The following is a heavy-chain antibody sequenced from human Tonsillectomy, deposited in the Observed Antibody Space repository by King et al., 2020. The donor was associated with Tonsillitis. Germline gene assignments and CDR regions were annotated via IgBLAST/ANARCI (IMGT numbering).Heavy chain of an antibody. J-gene: IGHJ6*02. V-gene: IGHV3-23*04. CDR3: ARGSWGVGPYYGMDV. Sequence: VQLVESGGAWVQPGGSLRLSCAASGFAFSSYAMSWVRQAPGKGPEWVSAITVSVSMTYYADSVEGRLTTSRDNSKNTPYLQMNSLRAEDTAIYYCARGSWGVGPYYGMDVWGRGTTVTVSS. CDR2: ITVSVSMT. CDR1: GFAFSSYA. D-gene: IGHD1-26*01.